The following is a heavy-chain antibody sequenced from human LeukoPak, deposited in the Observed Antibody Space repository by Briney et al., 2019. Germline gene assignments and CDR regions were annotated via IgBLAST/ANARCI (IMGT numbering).Heavy chain of an antibody. D-gene: IGHD3-10*01. CDR3: ARDSTSGGFDY. Sequence: PGGSLRLSCAASGFTFSSYAMSWVRQAPGKGLEWVSAISESGVSTYYADSVKGRFTVSRDNSDNTLYLQMNSLRAEDTAVYYCARDSTSGGFDYWGQGTLVTVSS. CDR2: ISESGVST. V-gene: IGHV3-23*01. CDR1: GFTFSSYA. J-gene: IGHJ4*02.